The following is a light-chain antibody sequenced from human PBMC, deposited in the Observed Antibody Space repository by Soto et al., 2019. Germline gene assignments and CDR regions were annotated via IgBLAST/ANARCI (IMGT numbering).Light chain of an antibody. J-gene: IGLJ1*01. CDR1: NSNIGNSY. Sequence: QSVLTQPPTVSGAPGQKVTISCSGSNSNIGNSYVYWYQQFPGAAPKLLMYENAKRASGIPDRFSGSKSGAAATLAITGIQTGDEADYYCGTWDSGLSGFVFGTGTKLTVL. CDR3: GTWDSGLSGFV. CDR2: ENA. V-gene: IGLV1-51*02.